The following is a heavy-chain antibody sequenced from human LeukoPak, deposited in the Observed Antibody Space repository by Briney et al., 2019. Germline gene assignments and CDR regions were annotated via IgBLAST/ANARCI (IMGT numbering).Heavy chain of an antibody. V-gene: IGHV3-23*01. J-gene: IGHJ6*03. CDR1: GFTFSSYG. D-gene: IGHD4-17*01. CDR2: ISGSGGST. CDR3: ARSRDHGDNYYNNYMDV. Sequence: PGGTLRLSCAASGFTFSSYGMSWVRQAPGKGLEWVSAISGSGGSTYYADSVTGRITISRDNSKNTLSLQMGSLRVEDTAVYYCARSRDHGDNYYNNYMDVWGRGTTVTVSS.